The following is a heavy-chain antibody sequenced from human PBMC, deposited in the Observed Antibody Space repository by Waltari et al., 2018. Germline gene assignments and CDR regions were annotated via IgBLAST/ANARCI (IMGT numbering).Heavy chain of an antibody. V-gene: IGHV3-23*04. CDR1: GFTFRSYA. J-gene: IGHJ2*01. D-gene: IGHD5-12*01. CDR3: AKDLGGFSGSHWYFDL. Sequence: VQLVESGGGLVQPGGSLRLSCAASGFTFRSYAMSWVRQAPGGGLEWVASSSGVDGRTNYADSAKCRFTISRDNVKNTLFLQMNSLRADDAAVYYCAKDLGGFSGSHWYFDLWGRGTLVTVSS. CDR2: SSGVDGRT.